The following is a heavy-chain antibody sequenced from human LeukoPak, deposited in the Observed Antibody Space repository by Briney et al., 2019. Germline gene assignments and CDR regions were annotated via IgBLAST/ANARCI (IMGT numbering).Heavy chain of an antibody. CDR2: SNHSGST. J-gene: IGHJ6*03. CDR3: ARGLRVLLWFGEPYYSSMDV. V-gene: IGHV4-34*01. Sequence: SETLSLTCAVYGGSFSGYYWSWIRQPPGKGLEWIGESNHSGSTNYNPSLKSRVTISVDTSKNQFSLKLSSVTAADAAVYYCARGLRVLLWFGEPYYSSMDVWGKGTTVTVSS. CDR1: GGSFSGYY. D-gene: IGHD3-10*01.